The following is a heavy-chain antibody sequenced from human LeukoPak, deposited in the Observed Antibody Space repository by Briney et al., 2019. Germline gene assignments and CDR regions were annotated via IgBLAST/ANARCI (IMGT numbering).Heavy chain of an antibody. J-gene: IGHJ5*02. CDR3: ARDSSGVGLGWFDP. CDR2: INHSGST. V-gene: IGHV4-34*01. D-gene: IGHD6-19*01. Sequence: SETLSLTCAVYGGSFSGYYWSWIRQPPGKGLEWIGEINHSGSTNYNPSLKSRVTISVDTSKNQFSLKLSSVTAADTAVYYCARDSSGVGLGWFDPWGQGTLVTVSS. CDR1: GGSFSGYY.